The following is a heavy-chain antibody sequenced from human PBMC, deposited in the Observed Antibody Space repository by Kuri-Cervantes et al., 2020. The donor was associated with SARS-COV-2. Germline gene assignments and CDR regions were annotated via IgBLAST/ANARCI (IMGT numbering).Heavy chain of an antibody. J-gene: IGHJ4*02. CDR3: ARYFGVITVDY. CDR2: INTDGSHK. V-gene: IGHV3-21*01. Sequence: ETLSLTCTVSGGSISSYSMLWVRQAPGKGLEWVSSINTDGSHKNYADSVKGRFTISRDSAKSSLYLQMNSLRVEDTAVYYCARYFGVITVDYWGRGTLVTVSS. D-gene: IGHD3-3*01. CDR1: GGSISSYS.